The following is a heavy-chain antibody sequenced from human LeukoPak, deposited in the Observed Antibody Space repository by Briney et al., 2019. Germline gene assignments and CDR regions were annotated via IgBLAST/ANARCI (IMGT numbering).Heavy chain of an antibody. J-gene: IGHJ5*02. CDR1: GFTFSSYA. CDR2: ISGSGGST. D-gene: IGHD6-13*01. V-gene: IGHV3-23*01. CDR3: ASRYSSSRPFDP. Sequence: PGGSLRLSCAASGFTFSSYAMSWVRQAPGKGLEWVSVISGSGGSTYYADSVKGRFTISRDNSKNTLYLQMNSLRADDTAVYYCASRYSSSRPFDPWGQGTLVTVSS.